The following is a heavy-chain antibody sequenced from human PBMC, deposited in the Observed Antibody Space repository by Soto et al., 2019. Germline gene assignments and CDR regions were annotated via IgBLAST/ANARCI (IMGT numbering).Heavy chain of an antibody. V-gene: IGHV3-30*04. CDR2: ISYDGSNK. CDR3: AKVRDYDYVWGSYRPTEYYFDY. CDR1: GFTFSSYA. J-gene: IGHJ4*02. Sequence: GGSLRLSCAASGFTFSSYAMHWVRQAPGKGLEWVAVISYDGSNKYYADSVKGRFTISRDNSKNTLYLQMNSLRAEDTAVYYCAKVRDYDYVWGSYRPTEYYFDYWGQGTLVTVSS. D-gene: IGHD3-16*02.